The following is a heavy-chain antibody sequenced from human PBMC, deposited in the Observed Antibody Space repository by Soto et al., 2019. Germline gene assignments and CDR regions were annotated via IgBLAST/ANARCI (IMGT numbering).Heavy chain of an antibody. CDR3: ARASGRSKLLPFYFDP. D-gene: IGHD1-26*01. CDR1: GYAFTTSA. V-gene: IGHV1-3*01. CDR2: INPATGDT. J-gene: IGHJ5*02. Sequence: QVHLVQSGAAVQKPGASVRISCQASGYAFTTSAIHWVRQAPGQSLEWMGWINPATGDTKYSQNVRGRVTFALDTSATTAYMDLRSLASHDTAVYYCARASGRSKLLPFYFDPWGQGTQVTVSS.